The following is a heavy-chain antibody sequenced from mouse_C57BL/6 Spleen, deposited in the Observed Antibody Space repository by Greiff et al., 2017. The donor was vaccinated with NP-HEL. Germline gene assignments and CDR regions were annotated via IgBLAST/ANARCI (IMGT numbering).Heavy chain of an antibody. D-gene: IGHD1-1*01. Sequence: EVKLMESGGGLVQPGGSMKLSCAASGFTFSDAWMDWVRQSPEKGLEWVAEIRNKANNHATYYAESVKGRFTISRDDSKSSVYLQMNSLRAEDTGIYYCTRIPSITTVVAERTFYAMDYWGQGTSVTVSS. J-gene: IGHJ4*01. V-gene: IGHV6-6*01. CDR2: IRNKANNHAT. CDR1: GFTFSDAW. CDR3: TRIPSITTVVAERTFYAMDY.